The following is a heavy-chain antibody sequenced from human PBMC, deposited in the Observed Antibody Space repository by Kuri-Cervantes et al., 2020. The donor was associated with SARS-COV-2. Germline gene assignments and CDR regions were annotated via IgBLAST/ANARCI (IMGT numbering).Heavy chain of an antibody. CDR2: ISSSSSTI. J-gene: IGHJ4*02. V-gene: IGHV3-48*01. CDR1: GFTFSSYS. D-gene: IGHD3-3*01. Sequence: GESLKISCAASGFTFSSYSMNWVRQAPGKGLEWVSYISSSSSTIYCADSVKGRFTISRDNAKNSLYLQMNSLRAEDTAVYYCARVEGISLDYWGQGTLVTVSS. CDR3: ARVEGISLDY.